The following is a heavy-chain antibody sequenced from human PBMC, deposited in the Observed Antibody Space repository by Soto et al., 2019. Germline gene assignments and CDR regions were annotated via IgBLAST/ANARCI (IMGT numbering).Heavy chain of an antibody. CDR1: GFTFSSYS. D-gene: IGHD3-22*01. CDR2: ISSSSSTI. J-gene: IGHJ6*02. V-gene: IGHV3-48*02. CDR3: ARDYEAGDPKYYYDSSGYSDV. Sequence: GGSLRLSCAASGFTFSSYSMNWVRQAPGKGLEWVSYISSSSSTIYYADSVKGRFTISRDNAKNSLYLQMNSLRDEDTAVYYCARDYEAGDPKYYYDSSGYSDVWGQGTTVTVSS.